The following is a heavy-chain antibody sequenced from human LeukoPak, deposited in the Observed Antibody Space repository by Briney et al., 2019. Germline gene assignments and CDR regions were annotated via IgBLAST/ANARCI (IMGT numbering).Heavy chain of an antibody. CDR2: ISYDGSNK. CDR1: GFTFSSYG. Sequence: GGSLRLSCAASGFTFSSYGMHWVRQAPGKGLEWVAVISYDGSNKYYADSVKGRFTISRDNSKNTLYLQMNSLRAEHTAVYYCAKSAGLGELSFDYWGQGTLVTVSS. CDR3: AKSAGLGELSFDY. J-gene: IGHJ4*02. D-gene: IGHD3-16*02. V-gene: IGHV3-30*18.